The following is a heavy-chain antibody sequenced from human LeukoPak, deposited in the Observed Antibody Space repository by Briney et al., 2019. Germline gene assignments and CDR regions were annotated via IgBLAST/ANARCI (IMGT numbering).Heavy chain of an antibody. V-gene: IGHV4-59*12. Sequence: SETLSLTCTVSGGSISSYYWSWIRQPPGKGLEWIGYIYYSGSTYYNPSLKSRVTISVDTSKNQFSLKLSSVTAADTAVYYCARGITMIVVDWFDPWGQGTLVTVSS. D-gene: IGHD3-22*01. CDR3: ARGITMIVVDWFDP. CDR1: GGSISSYY. CDR2: IYYSGST. J-gene: IGHJ5*02.